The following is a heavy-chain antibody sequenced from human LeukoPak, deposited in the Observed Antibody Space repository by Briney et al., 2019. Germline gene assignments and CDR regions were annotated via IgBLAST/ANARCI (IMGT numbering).Heavy chain of an antibody. CDR2: INPSGGST. V-gene: IGHV1-46*01. CDR1: GYTFTSYY. J-gene: IGHJ5*02. CDR3: ARERSRSTSFGNWFDP. D-gene: IGHD2-2*01. Sequence: ASVKVSCKASGYTFTSYYMHWVRQAPGQGLEWMGIINPSGGSTSYAQKFQGRVTMTRDTSTSTVYMELSSLRSEDTAVYYCARERSRSTSFGNWFDPWGQGTLVTVSS.